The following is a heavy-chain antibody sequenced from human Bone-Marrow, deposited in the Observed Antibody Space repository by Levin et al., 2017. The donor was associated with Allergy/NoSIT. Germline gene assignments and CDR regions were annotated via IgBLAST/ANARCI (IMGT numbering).Heavy chain of an antibody. V-gene: IGHV4-39*01. Sequence: PSETLSLTCTVSGDSISSSSYFWGWLRQPPGTGLEWIGSVYYSGRIYYNSSLKSRLSISVDTSNNQFSLKLTSVIVADTAVYYCARHGVEGGVLPSGWFDPWGQGSLVTVSS. CDR3: ARHGVEGGVLPSGWFDP. D-gene: IGHD3-16*01. CDR1: GDSISSSSYF. J-gene: IGHJ5*02. CDR2: VYYSGRI.